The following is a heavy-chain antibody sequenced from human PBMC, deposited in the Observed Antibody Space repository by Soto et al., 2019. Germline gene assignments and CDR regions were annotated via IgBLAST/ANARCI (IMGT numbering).Heavy chain of an antibody. CDR3: ARASGESYPGSRVFDS. Sequence: ALRLSCAASGFTFSSNAMSWVRQAPGKGLEWVSVITNTGGDTLYADSVEGRFTISRDNPKNTLYLQMNSLRAEDTAIYYCARASGESYPGSRVFDSWGQGTRVTVSS. J-gene: IGHJ4*02. CDR1: GFTFSSNA. CDR2: ITNTGGDT. V-gene: IGHV3-23*01. D-gene: IGHD3-10*01.